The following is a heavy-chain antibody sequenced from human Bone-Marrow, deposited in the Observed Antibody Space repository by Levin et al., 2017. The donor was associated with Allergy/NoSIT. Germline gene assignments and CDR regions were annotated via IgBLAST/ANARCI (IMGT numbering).Heavy chain of an antibody. V-gene: IGHV3-7*01. Sequence: ETLSLTCVASGFTFNTYWMSWVRQAPGKGLEWVANIKQDGSESYYVDSVKGRFTISRDNAENSLYLQLNSLRAEDTAVYYCARDEITSWNQLDYWGQGTLVTVSS. J-gene: IGHJ4*02. D-gene: IGHD2-2*01. CDR1: GFTFNTYW. CDR3: ARDEITSWNQLDY. CDR2: IKQDGSES.